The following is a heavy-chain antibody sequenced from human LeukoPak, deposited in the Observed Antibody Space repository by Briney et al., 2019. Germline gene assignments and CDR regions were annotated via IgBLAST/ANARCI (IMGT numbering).Heavy chain of an antibody. CDR1: GGTFSSYA. V-gene: IGHV1-69*05. J-gene: IGHJ4*02. CDR2: IIPIFGTA. Sequence: SVKVSCKASGGTFSSYAISWVRQAPGQELGWMGGIIPIFGTANYAQKFQGRVTITTDESTSTAYMELSSLRSEDTAVYYCARGFNSWYLSPYYIGHWGQGTLVTVSS. D-gene: IGHD6-13*01. CDR3: ARGFNSWYLSPYYIGH.